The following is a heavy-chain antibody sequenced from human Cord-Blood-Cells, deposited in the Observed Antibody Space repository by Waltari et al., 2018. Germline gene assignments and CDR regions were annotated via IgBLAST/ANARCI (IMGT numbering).Heavy chain of an antibody. Sequence: QLQLQESGSGLVKPSQTLSLTCAVSGGSISSGGYSWRWIRQPPGKGREWSGYIYHSGSADYNPSLKSRVTISVDRSKNQFSLKLSSVTAADTAGYYCASRVHMVDYYYYYGMGGWGQGTTVTVSS. J-gene: IGHJ6*02. CDR2: IYHSGSA. D-gene: IGHD3-10*01. V-gene: IGHV4-30-2*01. CDR3: ASRVHMVDYYYYYGMGG. CDR1: GGSISSGGYS.